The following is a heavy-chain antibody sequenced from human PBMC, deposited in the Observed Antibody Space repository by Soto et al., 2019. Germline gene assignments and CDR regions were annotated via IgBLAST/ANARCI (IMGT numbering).Heavy chain of an antibody. Sequence: GGSLRLSCAASGFTFSNAWMNWVRQAPGKGLEWVGRIKSKTDGGTTDYAAPVKGRFTISRDDSKNTLYLQMNSLKTEDTAVYYCTTGEMATKESIDFDYWGQGTLVTVSS. CDR1: GFTFSNAW. J-gene: IGHJ4*02. V-gene: IGHV3-15*07. CDR2: IKSKTDGGTT. D-gene: IGHD5-12*01. CDR3: TTGEMATKESIDFDY.